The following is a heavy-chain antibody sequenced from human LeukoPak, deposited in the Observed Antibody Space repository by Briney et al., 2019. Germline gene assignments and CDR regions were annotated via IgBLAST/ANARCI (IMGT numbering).Heavy chain of an antibody. D-gene: IGHD2-21*02. J-gene: IGHJ4*02. V-gene: IGHV3-23*01. Sequence: TGGSLRLSCEAFGFTFSTYAMTWVRQTPEKGREWVSSISGRGDNTYYADSVKGRFTISRDNSKNTLSLQMDRLGVEDTAIYYCAKDRSVTGRVRCFDSWGQGTLVSVSS. CDR2: ISGRGDNT. CDR1: GFTFSTYA. CDR3: AKDRSVTGRVRCFDS.